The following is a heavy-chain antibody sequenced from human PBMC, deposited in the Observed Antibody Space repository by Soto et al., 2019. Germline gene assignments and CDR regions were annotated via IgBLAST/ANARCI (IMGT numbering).Heavy chain of an antibody. D-gene: IGHD2-8*02. Sequence: QVQLQESGPGLVKPSGTLSLTCAVYGDSVRSSYYWCWLRQPPGKGLEWMGEIFHTGTTSNNPSLRSRVTISIDKSINQFSLNLSSVTAADTAGYYCARSTGSYAFHSWGRGTLVTVSS. CDR1: GDSVRSSYY. J-gene: IGHJ4*02. CDR3: ARSTGSYAFHS. CDR2: IFHTGTT. V-gene: IGHV4-4*02.